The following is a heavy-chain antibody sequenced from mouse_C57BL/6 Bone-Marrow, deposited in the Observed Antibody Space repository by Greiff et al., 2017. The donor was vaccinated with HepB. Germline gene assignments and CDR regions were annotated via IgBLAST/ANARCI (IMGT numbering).Heavy chain of an antibody. D-gene: IGHD3-2*02. CDR2: IYPGSGST. Sequence: QVQLQQPGAELVKPGASVKMSCKASGYTFTSYWITWVKQRPGQGLEWIGDIYPGSGSTNYNEKFKSKATLTVDTSSSTAYMQLSSLTSEDSAVYYCARYSSGSHYYAMDYWGQGTSVTVSS. CDR1: GYTFTSYW. J-gene: IGHJ4*01. V-gene: IGHV1-55*01. CDR3: ARYSSGSHYYAMDY.